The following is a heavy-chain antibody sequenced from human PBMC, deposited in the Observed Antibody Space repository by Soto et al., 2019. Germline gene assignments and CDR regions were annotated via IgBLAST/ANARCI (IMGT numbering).Heavy chain of an antibody. CDR2: ISYDGSNK. CDR3: AKEYYDYV. V-gene: IGHV3-30*18. Sequence: GGSLRLSCAASGFTFSSYGMHWVRQAPGKGLEWVAVISYDGSNKYYADSVKGRFTISRDNSKNTLYLQMNSLRAEDTAVYYCAKEYYDYVWGKGTTVTVSS. CDR1: GFTFSSYG. J-gene: IGHJ6*04. D-gene: IGHD3-16*01.